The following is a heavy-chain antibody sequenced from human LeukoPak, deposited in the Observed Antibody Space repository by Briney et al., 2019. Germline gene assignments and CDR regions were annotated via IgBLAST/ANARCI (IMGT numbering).Heavy chain of an antibody. V-gene: IGHV3-74*01. CDR1: GFTFSDYW. CDR2: INGDGSST. Sequence: GGSLRLSCAASGFTFSDYWMHWVRQDPGEGLMWVSRINGDGSSTAYADFVKGRFTISRDNANNSVFLQMNNLRAEDSAIYYCARGARWAYYFDYWGQGSLVTVSS. D-gene: IGHD4-23*01. J-gene: IGHJ4*02. CDR3: ARGARWAYYFDY.